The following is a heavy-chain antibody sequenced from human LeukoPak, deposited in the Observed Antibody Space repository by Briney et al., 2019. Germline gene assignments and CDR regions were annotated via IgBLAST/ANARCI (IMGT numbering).Heavy chain of an antibody. CDR3: ARDVGGYGDYGYDAFDI. J-gene: IGHJ3*02. D-gene: IGHD4-17*01. CDR1: GFTFSSYS. Sequence: PGGSLRLSCAASGFTFSSYSMNWVRQAPGKGLEWVSSISSSSSYIYYADSVKGRFTISRDNAKNSLYLQMNSLRVEDTAVYYCARDVGGYGDYGYDAFDIWGQGTMVTVSS. CDR2: ISSSSSYI. V-gene: IGHV3-21*01.